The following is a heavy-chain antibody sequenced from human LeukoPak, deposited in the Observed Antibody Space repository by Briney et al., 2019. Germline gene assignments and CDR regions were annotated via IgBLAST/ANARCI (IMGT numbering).Heavy chain of an antibody. J-gene: IGHJ3*02. Sequence: ASVKVSCKASGYTFTSYYMHWVRQAPGQGLEWMGIINPSGGSTSYAQKFQGRVTMTRDTSTSTVYMELSSLRSEDTAVYYCARDRELLGANGVFDIWGQGTMVTVSS. V-gene: IGHV1-46*01. CDR2: INPSGGST. CDR3: ARDRELLGANGVFDI. CDR1: GYTFTSYY. D-gene: IGHD1-26*01.